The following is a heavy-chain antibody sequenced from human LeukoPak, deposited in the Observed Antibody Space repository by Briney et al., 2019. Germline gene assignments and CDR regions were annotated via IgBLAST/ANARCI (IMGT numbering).Heavy chain of an antibody. D-gene: IGHD3-3*01. CDR3: ARITNYYYMDV. CDR2: LYYTGST. J-gene: IGHJ6*03. V-gene: IGHV4-59*01. Sequence: SETLSLTCTVSGDSISTYYWTWIRQPPGKGLEWIGYLYYTGSTNCSPSLKSRVTMSVDTSKNQYSLKLSSVTAADTAVYYCARITNYYYMDVWGKGIMVTVSS. CDR1: GDSISTYY.